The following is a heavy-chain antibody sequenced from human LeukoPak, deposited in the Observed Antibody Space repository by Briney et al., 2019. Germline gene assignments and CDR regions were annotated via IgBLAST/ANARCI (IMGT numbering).Heavy chain of an antibody. CDR1: GFTFSSHW. CDR2: INQDGSQK. Sequence: GGSLRLSCAASGFTFSSHWISWVRQAPGKGLEWVAHINQDGSQKYYVDSVEGRFAISRDNAKNSLFLQMNSLRAEDTAVYYCARVVAVAGRAFGIWGQGTMVTVSS. J-gene: IGHJ3*02. CDR3: ARVVAVAGRAFGI. V-gene: IGHV3-7*01. D-gene: IGHD6-19*01.